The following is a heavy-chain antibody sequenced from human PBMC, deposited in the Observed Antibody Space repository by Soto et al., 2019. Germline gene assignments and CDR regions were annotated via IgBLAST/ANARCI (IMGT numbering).Heavy chain of an antibody. CDR3: AALSVTGGVDV. V-gene: IGHV3-48*03. D-gene: IGHD3-16*01. CDR1: GFTSTGFE. CDR2: ISASGDTV. Sequence: ERLVESGGGFLQPGESLRISCAASGFTSTGFELTWVRQVPGRGLEWVAYISASGDTVYYADSVQGRFTISRDNARKSLYLQMGSLRVEDTAIYYCAALSVTGGVDVWCQGTTVTVSS. J-gene: IGHJ6*02.